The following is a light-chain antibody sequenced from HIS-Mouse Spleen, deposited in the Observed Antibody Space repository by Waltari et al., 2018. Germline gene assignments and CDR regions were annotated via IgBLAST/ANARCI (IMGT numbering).Light chain of an antibody. Sequence: QSALTQPASVSGSPGQSITISCTGTSRAVGGYNYVSWYQPHPGKAPKLMIYDVSNRPSGVSNRFSGSKSGNTASLTISGLQAEDEADYYCSSYTSSSTQVFGGGTKLTVL. J-gene: IGLJ3*02. CDR1: SRAVGGYNY. CDR2: DVS. V-gene: IGLV2-14*03. CDR3: SSYTSSSTQV.